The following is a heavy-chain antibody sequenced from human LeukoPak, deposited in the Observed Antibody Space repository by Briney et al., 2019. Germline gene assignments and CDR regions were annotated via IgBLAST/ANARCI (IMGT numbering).Heavy chain of an antibody. CDR2: INSDGSWT. Sequence: PGGSLRLSCAASGNYWMHWVRQAPGQGLVWVSHINSDGSWTSYADSVKGRFTISKDNAKNTVYLQMNSLRAEDTAVYYCVSFCETYWGRGTLVTVSS. CDR1: GNYW. CDR3: VSFCETY. D-gene: IGHD2/OR15-2a*01. V-gene: IGHV3-74*01. J-gene: IGHJ4*02.